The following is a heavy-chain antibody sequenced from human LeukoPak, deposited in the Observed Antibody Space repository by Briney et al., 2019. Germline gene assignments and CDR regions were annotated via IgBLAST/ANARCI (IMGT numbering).Heavy chain of an antibody. V-gene: IGHV3-66*02. CDR1: GFTVSSNY. Sequence: GGPLRLSCAASGFTVSSNYMNWVRQAPGKGLEWVSVIYSGGSTYYADSVKGRFTISRDNSKNTLYLQMNSLRAEDTAVYYCARGRRGYTFDYWGQGTLVTVSS. CDR3: ARGRRGYTFDY. CDR2: IYSGGST. J-gene: IGHJ4*02. D-gene: IGHD5-18*01.